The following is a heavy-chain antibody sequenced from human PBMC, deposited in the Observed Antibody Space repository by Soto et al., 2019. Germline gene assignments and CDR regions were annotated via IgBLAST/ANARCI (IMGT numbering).Heavy chain of an antibody. CDR2: IVVGSGNT. Sequence: ASVKVSCKASGFTFTSSAVQWVRQARGQRLEWIGWIVVGSGNTNYAQKFQERVTITRDMSTSTAYMELSSLRSEDTAVYYCAAGPLFGVPYPSYFDYWGQGTLVPVSS. D-gene: IGHD3-3*01. J-gene: IGHJ4*02. CDR3: AAGPLFGVPYPSYFDY. CDR1: GFTFTSSA. V-gene: IGHV1-58*01.